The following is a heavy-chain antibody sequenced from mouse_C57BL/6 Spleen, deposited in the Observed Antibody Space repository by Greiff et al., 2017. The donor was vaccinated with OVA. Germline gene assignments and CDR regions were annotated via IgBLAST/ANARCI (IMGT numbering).Heavy chain of an antibody. CDR1: GFTFSDYG. V-gene: IGHV5-17*01. Sequence: DVHLVESGGGLVKPGGSLKLSCAASGFTFSDYGMHWVRQAPEKGLEWVAYISSGSSTIYYADTVKGRFTISRDNAKNTLFLQMTSLRSEDTAMYYCARRLGSYAMDYWGQGTSVTVSS. CDR2: ISSGSSTI. D-gene: IGHD4-1*01. CDR3: ARRLGSYAMDY. J-gene: IGHJ4*01.